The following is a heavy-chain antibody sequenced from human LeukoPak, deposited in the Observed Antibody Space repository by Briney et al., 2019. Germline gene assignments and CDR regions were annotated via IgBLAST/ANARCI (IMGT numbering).Heavy chain of an antibody. Sequence: GGSLRRSCAASGFTPSNYWMHWVRQAPGEGLVWVSRVDPDGTTTNYADSVTGRFTTSRDNAKNTLYLQMNSLRAEDTALYYCTRVQAGRSGLMDVWGRGTTVTVSS. D-gene: IGHD2-8*02. CDR1: GFTPSNYW. V-gene: IGHV3-74*01. CDR3: TRVQAGRSGLMDV. J-gene: IGHJ6*02. CDR2: VDPDGTTT.